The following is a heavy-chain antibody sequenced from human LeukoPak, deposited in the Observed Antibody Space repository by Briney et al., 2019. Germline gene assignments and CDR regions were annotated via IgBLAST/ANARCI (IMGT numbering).Heavy chain of an antibody. J-gene: IGHJ4*02. V-gene: IGHV3-30*04. D-gene: IGHD5-18*01. CDR2: ISYDGSNK. CDR1: GFTFSSYA. CDR3: ANGGYSYGLDY. Sequence: GGSLRLSCPASGFTFSSYAMHWVRQAPGKGLEGAAVISYDGSNKYYADSVKGRFTISRDNSKNTLYLQMNSLRAEDTAVYYCANGGYSYGLDYWGQGTLVTVSS.